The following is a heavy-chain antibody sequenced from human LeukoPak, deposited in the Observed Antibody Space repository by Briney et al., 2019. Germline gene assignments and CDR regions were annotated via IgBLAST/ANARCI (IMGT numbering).Heavy chain of an antibody. V-gene: IGHV3-64D*06. CDR1: GFTFSSYG. Sequence: GGSLRLTCSASGFTFSSYGMHWVRQAPGKGLEYVSAISSNGGSTYYADSVKGRFTISRDNPKNTLDLQMSSLRAEDTAVYYCVKGGAAAGNFDYWGQGSLVTVSS. J-gene: IGHJ4*02. D-gene: IGHD6-13*01. CDR2: ISSNGGST. CDR3: VKGGAAAGNFDY.